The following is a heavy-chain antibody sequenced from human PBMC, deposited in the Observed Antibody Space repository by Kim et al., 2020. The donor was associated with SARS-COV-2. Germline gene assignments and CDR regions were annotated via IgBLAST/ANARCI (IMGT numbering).Heavy chain of an antibody. Sequence: ASVKVSCKASGYTFTSYAMHWVRQAPGQRLEWMGWVNAGNGNTKYSQKFQGRVTITRDTSASTAYMELSSLRSEDTAVYYCARGVTAMVRAYFDLWGRGTLVTVSS. CDR1: GYTFTSYA. J-gene: IGHJ2*01. CDR3: ARGVTAMVRAYFDL. V-gene: IGHV1-3*01. CDR2: VNAGNGNT. D-gene: IGHD5-18*01.